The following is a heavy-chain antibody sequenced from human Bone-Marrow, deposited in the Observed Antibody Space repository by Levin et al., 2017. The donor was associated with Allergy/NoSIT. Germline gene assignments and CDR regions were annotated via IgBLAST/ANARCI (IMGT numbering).Heavy chain of an antibody. V-gene: IGHV4-61*01. CDR3: ARGRPTTGTTLVDY. CDR2: IYYSGST. J-gene: IGHJ4*02. CDR1: GGSVSSGSYY. Sequence: SQTLSLTCTVSGGSVSSGSYYWSWIRQPPGKGLEWIGYIYYSGSTNYNPSLKSRVTISVDTSKNQFSLKLSSVTAADTAVYYCARGRPTTGTTLVDYWGQGTLVTVSS. D-gene: IGHD1-1*01.